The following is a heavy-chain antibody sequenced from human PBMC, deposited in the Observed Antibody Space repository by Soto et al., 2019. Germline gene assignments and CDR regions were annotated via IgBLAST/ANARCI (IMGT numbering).Heavy chain of an antibody. V-gene: IGHV1-69*01. Sequence: QVQMVQSGAEVKKPGSSARVSCKVSGGTFSRHSFSWVRQAPGQGLEWMGGIIPIFDATQYAQTFQGRLTITADEATTTFHMDLSGLRPEDTAMYYCARDLAAVRGSWGQGTLVNVS. J-gene: IGHJ4*02. CDR1: GGTFSRHS. CDR2: IIPIFDAT. D-gene: IGHD6-25*01. CDR3: ARDLAAVRGS.